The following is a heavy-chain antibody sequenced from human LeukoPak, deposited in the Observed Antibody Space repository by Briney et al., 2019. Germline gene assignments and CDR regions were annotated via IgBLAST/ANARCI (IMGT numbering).Heavy chain of an antibody. D-gene: IGHD3-22*01. CDR2: IYYSGST. Sequence: SETLSLTRSVSGGSISSSYWSWIRQSPGKGLEWIGYIYYSGSTNYNPSLKSRVTISVDTTKNQFSLKLSSVTAADTAVYYCARVTYDSSGYYRFDPWGQGTLVTVSS. V-gene: IGHV4-59*01. CDR3: ARVTYDSSGYYRFDP. CDR1: GGSISSSY. J-gene: IGHJ5*02.